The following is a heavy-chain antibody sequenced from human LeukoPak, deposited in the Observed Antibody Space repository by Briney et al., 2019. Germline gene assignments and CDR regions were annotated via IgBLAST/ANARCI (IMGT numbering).Heavy chain of an antibody. Sequence: ASVKVSCKASGGTFSSYAMHWVRQAPGKGLEYVSAISSNGGSTYYANSVKGRFTISRDNSKNTLYLQMGSLRAEDMAVYYCARGPRVGYSYGYGYWGQGTLATVSS. D-gene: IGHD5-18*01. V-gene: IGHV3-64*01. J-gene: IGHJ4*02. CDR2: ISSNGGST. CDR1: GGTFSSYA. CDR3: ARGPRVGYSYGYGY.